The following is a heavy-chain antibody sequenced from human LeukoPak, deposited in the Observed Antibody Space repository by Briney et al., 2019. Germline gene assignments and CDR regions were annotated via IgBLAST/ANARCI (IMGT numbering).Heavy chain of an antibody. CDR1: GGSVSSGSYY. J-gene: IGHJ6*02. D-gene: IGHD6-13*01. CDR3: ARDPGIAAAQYYYGTDV. CDR2: IYYSGST. Sequence: SETLSLTCTVSGGSVSSGSYYWSWIRQPPGKGLEWIGYIYYSGSTNYNPSLKSRVTISVDTSKNQFSLKLSSVTAADTAVYYCARDPGIAAAQYYYGTDVWGQGTTVTVSS. V-gene: IGHV4-61*01.